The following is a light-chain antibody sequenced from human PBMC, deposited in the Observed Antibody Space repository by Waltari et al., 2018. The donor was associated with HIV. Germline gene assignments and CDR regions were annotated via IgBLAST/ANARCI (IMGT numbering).Light chain of an antibody. V-gene: IGKV3-20*01. CDR3: QQYGSSPPYT. J-gene: IGKJ2*01. Sequence: EIVLTKSPGTLSLSPGERATLSCRASQSVSSNYLAWYQQKPGQAPRLLIYGASSRATGIPDRFSGSGSGTDFALTISRLEPEDFAVYYCQQYGSSPPYTFGQGTKLEIK. CDR1: QSVSSNY. CDR2: GAS.